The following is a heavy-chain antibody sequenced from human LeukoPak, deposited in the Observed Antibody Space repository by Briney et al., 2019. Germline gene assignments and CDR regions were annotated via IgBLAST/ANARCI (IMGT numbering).Heavy chain of an antibody. V-gene: IGHV1-18*01. CDR3: ARDPRNYYDTPSFEY. CDR1: GYTFTSYG. D-gene: IGHD3-22*01. Sequence: ASVKVSCKASGYTFTSYGISWVRQAPGQGLEWMGWISAYNVNTNYAQKLQVRGTITTDTSTSTAYMELRSLRSDDTAVYYCARDPRNYYDTPSFEYWGQGTLVTVSS. J-gene: IGHJ4*02. CDR2: ISAYNVNT.